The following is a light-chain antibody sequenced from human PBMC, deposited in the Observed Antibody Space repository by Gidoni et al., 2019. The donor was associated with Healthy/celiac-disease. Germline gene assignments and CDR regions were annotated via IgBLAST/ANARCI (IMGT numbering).Light chain of an antibody. V-gene: IGLV2-11*01. Sequence: QSALTQPRPVSGSPGQSVIISCTGTSSDVGGYNYVSWYQQHPGKAPKLLIYDVSKRPSGVPDRFSGSQSGNTASLTISGLQAEDEADYYCCSYAGSYTLVFGGGTKLTVL. CDR2: DVS. J-gene: IGLJ2*01. CDR3: CSYAGSYTLV. CDR1: SSDVGGYNY.